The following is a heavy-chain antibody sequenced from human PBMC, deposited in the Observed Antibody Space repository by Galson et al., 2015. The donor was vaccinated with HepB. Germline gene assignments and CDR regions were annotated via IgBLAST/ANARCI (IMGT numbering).Heavy chain of an antibody. Sequence: ETLSLTCAVYGGSFSGYCWSWIRQPPGKGLEWIGETNHSGSTNYNPSLKSRVTILVDTSQNQFSLKLRSVTAADTAVYYCVERAVAGPLSWFDPWGQGTLVTVSS. D-gene: IGHD6-19*01. CDR2: TNHSGST. CDR3: VERAVAGPLSWFDP. CDR1: GGSFSGYC. J-gene: IGHJ5*02. V-gene: IGHV4-34*01.